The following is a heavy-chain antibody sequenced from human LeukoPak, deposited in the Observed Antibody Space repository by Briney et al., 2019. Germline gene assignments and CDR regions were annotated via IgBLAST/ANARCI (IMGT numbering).Heavy chain of an antibody. V-gene: IGHV4-39*01. D-gene: IGHD3-22*01. CDR3: ARADYYGSSAYPY. CDR1: GGSITTSSYY. J-gene: IGHJ4*02. CDR2: IYYSGST. Sequence: SETLSLTCTVSGGSITTSSYYWGWIRQPPGKGLEWIGIIYYSGSTYYNPSLKGRVTISVDTSKNQFSLKLSSVTAADTAVYYCARADYYGSSAYPYWGQGTLVTVSS.